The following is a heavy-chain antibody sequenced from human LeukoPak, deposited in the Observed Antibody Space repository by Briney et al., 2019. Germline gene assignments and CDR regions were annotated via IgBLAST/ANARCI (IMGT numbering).Heavy chain of an antibody. D-gene: IGHD6-19*01. V-gene: IGHV1-18*01. CDR3: ARALAEQWLFDY. J-gene: IGHJ4*02. Sequence: ASVKVSCKASGYTFTSYGISWVRQAPGQGLEWMGWISVYNGNTNYAQKLQGRVTMTTDTSTSTAYMELRSLGSDDTAVYYCARALAEQWLFDYWGQGTLVTVSS. CDR1: GYTFTSYG. CDR2: ISVYNGNT.